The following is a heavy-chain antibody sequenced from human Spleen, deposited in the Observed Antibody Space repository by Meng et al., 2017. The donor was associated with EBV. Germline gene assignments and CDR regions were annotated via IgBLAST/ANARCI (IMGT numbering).Heavy chain of an antibody. J-gene: IGHJ4*02. D-gene: IGHD2-21*02. Sequence: PCLLKPSEPLSIACRASAGSVSNRNNYWVWIRQPPRPVVKWIENIYFSRNTNYNPSLKSRVTMSVDTSNTQFSLRLNSVTAADSAIYYCSRGDLDGDGYYCLDYWGQGTLVTVSS. CDR2: IYFSRNT. CDR3: SRGDLDGDGYYCLDY. V-gene: IGHV4-39*07. CDR1: AGSVSNRNNY.